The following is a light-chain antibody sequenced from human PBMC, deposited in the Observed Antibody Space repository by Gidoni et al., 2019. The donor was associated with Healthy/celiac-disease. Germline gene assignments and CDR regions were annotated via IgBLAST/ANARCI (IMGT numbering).Light chain of an antibody. CDR2: QDS. CDR1: KLGDKY. CDR3: QAWDSSTVV. J-gene: IGLJ2*01. Sequence: SYELTQPPSVSVSPGQTASITCSGDKLGDKYACWYQQKPGQYPVLVIYQDSQLPSGIPERFSGSNSGNTATLTISGTQAMDEADYYCQAWDSSTVVFGGGTRLTVL. V-gene: IGLV3-1*01.